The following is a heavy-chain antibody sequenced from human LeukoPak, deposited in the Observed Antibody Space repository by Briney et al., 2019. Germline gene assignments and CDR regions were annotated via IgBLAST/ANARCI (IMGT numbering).Heavy chain of an antibody. Sequence: PGGSLRLSCAASGISLSRYRMSWVRQAPGEGLEGVANIKQDESEKDYVDSVRGRFTISRDNAKNPLYLQMNSLRAEDTAVYYCARQTISGSSLDYWGQGTLVTVSS. V-gene: IGHV3-7*01. CDR3: ARQTISGSSLDY. CDR1: GISLSRYR. J-gene: IGHJ4*02. D-gene: IGHD1-26*01. CDR2: IKQDESEK.